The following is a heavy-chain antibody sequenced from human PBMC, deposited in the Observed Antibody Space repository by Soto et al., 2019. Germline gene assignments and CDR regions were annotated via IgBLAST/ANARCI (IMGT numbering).Heavy chain of an antibody. J-gene: IGHJ3*02. CDR3: ARLYPFYDLLTGSQLYAFDI. V-gene: IGHV4-59*01. D-gene: IGHD3-9*01. Sequence: QVHLQESGPGLVKPSESLSLTCTVSGDSISSSYWNWIRQAPGTGLEWIGYIYYSGSTNFSPSLKSRVTISIDTSKEQFSLKLSSATAADTAVYYCARLYPFYDLLTGSQLYAFDIWGQGTMVTVSS. CDR1: GDSISSSY. CDR2: IYYSGST.